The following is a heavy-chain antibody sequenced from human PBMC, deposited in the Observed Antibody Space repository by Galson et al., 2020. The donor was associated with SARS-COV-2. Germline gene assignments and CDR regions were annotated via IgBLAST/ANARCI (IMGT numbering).Heavy chain of an antibody. CDR3: ARDRRIAALLLYFDL. Sequence: GESLKISCAASGFTFSNYEMNWVRQAPGKGLEWISYISSSGATIYYADSVKGRFTISRDSPKTSLYLQMNSLRDEDTAVYYCARDRRIAALLLYFDLWGRGTLVTVAS. V-gene: IGHV3-48*03. D-gene: IGHD6-6*01. CDR1: GFTFSNYE. CDR2: ISSSGATI. J-gene: IGHJ4*02.